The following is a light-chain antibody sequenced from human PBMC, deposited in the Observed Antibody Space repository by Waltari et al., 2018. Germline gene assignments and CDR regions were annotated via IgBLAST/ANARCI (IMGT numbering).Light chain of an antibody. CDR3: HVWDTRTDHVV. Sequence: SYVLTQPPSVSVAPGKTARIPVGGNDIGTRSGHWYQQRPGQAPVLVVFDDSDRPSGIPERFSGSNSANTATLTISRVEAGDEADYYCHVWDTRTDHVVFGGGTKLTVL. V-gene: IGLV3-21*03. CDR1: DIGTRS. CDR2: DDS. J-gene: IGLJ2*01.